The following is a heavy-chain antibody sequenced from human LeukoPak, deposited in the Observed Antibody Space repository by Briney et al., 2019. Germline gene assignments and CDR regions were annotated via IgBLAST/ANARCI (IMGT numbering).Heavy chain of an antibody. V-gene: IGHV1-18*01. CDR2: ISAYNGNT. CDR3: ARDGYIYGSSPYYFDY. D-gene: IGHD5-18*01. Sequence: ASVKVSCKASGYTFTSYGISWVRQAPGQGLEWMGWISAYNGNTNYAQKLQGRVTMTTDTSTSTAYMELRSLRSDDTAVYYCARDGYIYGSSPYYFDYWGQGTLVTVSS. CDR1: GYTFTSYG. J-gene: IGHJ4*02.